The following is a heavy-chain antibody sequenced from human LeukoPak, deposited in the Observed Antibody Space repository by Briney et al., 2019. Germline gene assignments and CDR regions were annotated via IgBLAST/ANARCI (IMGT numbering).Heavy chain of an antibody. V-gene: IGHV1-18*01. CDR3: ARVYCSSTSCYTSDY. CDR2: ISAYNCNT. D-gene: IGHD2-2*02. J-gene: IGHJ4*02. Sequence: ASVKVSCKASGYTFTSYGISWVRQAPGQGLEWMGWISAYNCNTNYAQKLQGRDTMTTDTSTSTAYMELRSLRSDDTAVYCCARVYCSSTSCYTSDYWGQGTLVTVSS. CDR1: GYTFTSYG.